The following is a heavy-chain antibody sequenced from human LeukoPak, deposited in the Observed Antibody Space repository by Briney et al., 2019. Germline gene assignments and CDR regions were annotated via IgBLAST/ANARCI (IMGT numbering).Heavy chain of an antibody. D-gene: IGHD2-2*02. Sequence: ASVKVSCKASGYTFTGYYIHWVRQAPGQGLEYMGWMNPNTGDTNYPQKFQGRVTMTRDTSISTAYMELSRLRSDDTAVYYCAKDAGGVGYCSTTTCYTLEYWGQGTLVTVSS. CDR1: GYTFTGYY. J-gene: IGHJ4*02. CDR3: AKDAGGVGYCSTTTCYTLEY. CDR2: MNPNTGDT. V-gene: IGHV1-2*02.